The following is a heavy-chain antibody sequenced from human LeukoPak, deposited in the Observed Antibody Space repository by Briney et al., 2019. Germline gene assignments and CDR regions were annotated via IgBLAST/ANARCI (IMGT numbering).Heavy chain of an antibody. J-gene: IGHJ4*02. V-gene: IGHV3-43D*04. Sequence: GGSLRLSCAASGFTFSSYAMHWVRQAPGKGLEWVSLISWDGGSTYYADSVKGRFTISRDNSKNSLYLQMNSLRAEDTALYYFAKENWNYYFDYRGQGTLVTVSS. CDR3: AKENWNYYFDY. D-gene: IGHD1-7*01. CDR1: GFTFSSYA. CDR2: ISWDGGST.